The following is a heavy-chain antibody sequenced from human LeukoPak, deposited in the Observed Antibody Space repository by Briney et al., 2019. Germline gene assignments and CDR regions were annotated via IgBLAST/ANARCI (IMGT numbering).Heavy chain of an antibody. J-gene: IGHJ4*02. CDR3: ARTYIAAPYCFDY. D-gene: IGHD6-6*01. Sequence: GGSLRLSCAASGFTVSSNYMSWVRQAPGKGLEWVSVIYSGGSTYYADSVKGRFTISRDNSKHTLFLQMNSLRAEDTAVYYCARTYIAAPYCFDYWGQGTLVTVSS. CDR1: GFTVSSNY. CDR2: IYSGGST. V-gene: IGHV3-66*01.